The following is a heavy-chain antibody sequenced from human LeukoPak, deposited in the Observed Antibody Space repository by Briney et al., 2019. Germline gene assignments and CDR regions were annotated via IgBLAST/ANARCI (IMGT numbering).Heavy chain of an antibody. CDR1: GFTFDSYG. CDR2: ISGSGSSS. J-gene: IGHJ4*02. Sequence: GGSLRLSCAASGFTFDSYGMNWVRQAPGKGLEWVSGISGSGSSSYYADSVKGRFTISRDNSNNILYLQMNSLRDEDTAVYHCAKSGSITIFGLVDYWGQGTLVTVSS. V-gene: IGHV3-23*01. CDR3: AKSGSITIFGLVDY. D-gene: IGHD3-3*01.